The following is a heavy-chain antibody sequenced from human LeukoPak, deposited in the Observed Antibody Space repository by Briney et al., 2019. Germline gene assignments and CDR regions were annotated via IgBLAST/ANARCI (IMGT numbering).Heavy chain of an antibody. D-gene: IGHD6-19*01. CDR3: ARAGYSSGFGP. V-gene: IGHV4-39*07. J-gene: IGHJ5*02. CDR2: IYYRGST. Sequence: SETLSLTCTVSGGSISSSSYYWGWIRQPPGKGLEWIGSIYYRGSTYYNPSRKSRVTISVATPKTQFSLKLSSVTAADTAVYYCARAGYSSGFGPWGQGTLVTVSS. CDR1: GGSISSSSYY.